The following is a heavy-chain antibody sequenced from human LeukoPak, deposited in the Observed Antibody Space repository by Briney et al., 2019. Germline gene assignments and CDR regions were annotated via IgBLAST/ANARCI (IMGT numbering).Heavy chain of an antibody. CDR2: IYYSGST. V-gene: IGHV4-59*01. Sequence: SETLSLTCTVSGGSISSYYRSWIRQPPGKGPEWIGYIYYSGSTNYNPSLKSRVTISVDTSKNQFSLKMRSVTAADTAVYYCARGADAVYSSSRFDYWGQRTLVTVSS. CDR1: GGSISSYY. J-gene: IGHJ4*02. CDR3: ARGADAVYSSSRFDY. D-gene: IGHD6-13*01.